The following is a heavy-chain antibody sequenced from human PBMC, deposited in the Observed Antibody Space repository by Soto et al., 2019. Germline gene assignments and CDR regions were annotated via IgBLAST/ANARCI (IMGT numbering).Heavy chain of an antibody. Sequence: GSLRLSCAASGFTFSSYGMHWVRQAPGKGLEWVAVISYDGSNKYYADSVKGRFTISSDNSKNTLYLQMNSLRAEDTAVYYCAKDEYYYDSSGYFPDYWGQGTLVTVSS. D-gene: IGHD3-22*01. V-gene: IGHV3-30*18. CDR1: GFTFSSYG. J-gene: IGHJ4*02. CDR3: AKDEYYYDSSGYFPDY. CDR2: ISYDGSNK.